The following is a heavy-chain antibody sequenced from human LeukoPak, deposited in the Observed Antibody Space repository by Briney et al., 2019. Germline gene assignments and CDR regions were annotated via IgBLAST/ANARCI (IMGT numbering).Heavy chain of an antibody. V-gene: IGHV4-61*08. CDR3: ANYYFDQPKAFDV. D-gene: IGHD3-22*01. Sequence: TSSETLSLTCTVSGGSISSGGYYWSWIRQHPGKGLEWIGYTHYSGSTSYSPSLKSRVTISMDTSKNQFSLNLGSVTAADTAVYYCANYYFDQPKAFDVWGQGTMVTVSS. CDR2: THYSGST. CDR1: GGSISSGGYY. J-gene: IGHJ3*01.